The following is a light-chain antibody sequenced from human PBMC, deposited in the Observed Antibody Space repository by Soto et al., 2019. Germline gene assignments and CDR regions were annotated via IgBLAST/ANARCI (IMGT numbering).Light chain of an antibody. CDR2: STI. CDR1: TGAVTSGYY. V-gene: IGLV7-43*01. J-gene: IGLJ2*01. CDR3: LLYFGGAHVV. Sequence: QAVVTQEPSLTVSPGGTVTLTCATSTGAVTSGYYPNWFQQKPGQAPRALIYSTIHKHSWTPARFSGSLLGGKAALTLSGVQPEDEAEYYCLLYFGGAHVVFGGGTKVTVL.